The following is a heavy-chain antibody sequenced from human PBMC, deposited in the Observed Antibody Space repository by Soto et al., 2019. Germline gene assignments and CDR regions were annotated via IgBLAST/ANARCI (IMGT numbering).Heavy chain of an antibody. CDR3: ARLALGSGYYFGGFDP. CDR2: IFYSGST. CDR1: GDSIRSGNYY. V-gene: IGHV4-30-4*01. Sequence: SETLSLTCTVSGDSIRSGNYYWSWIRQPPGKGLEWIGNIFYSGSTYYNPSLKTRLTISVDTSKNQFSMRLSSVTAADTAVYYCARLALGSGYYFGGFDPWGQGTLVTVSS. J-gene: IGHJ5*02. D-gene: IGHD3-22*01.